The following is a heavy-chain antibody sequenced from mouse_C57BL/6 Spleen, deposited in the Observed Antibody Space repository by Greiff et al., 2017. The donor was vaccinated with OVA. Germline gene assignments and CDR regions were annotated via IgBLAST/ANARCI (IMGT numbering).Heavy chain of an antibody. Sequence: EVQLVESGGGLVQPGGSMKLSCAASGFTFSDAWMDWVRQSPEKGLEWVAEIRNKANNHATYYAESVKGRFTISRDDSKSSVYLQMNSLRAEDTGIYYCTRIYYYGSSLFDYWGQGTTLTVSS. V-gene: IGHV6-6*01. CDR2: IRNKANNHAT. CDR3: TRIYYYGSSLFDY. CDR1: GFTFSDAW. J-gene: IGHJ2*01. D-gene: IGHD1-1*01.